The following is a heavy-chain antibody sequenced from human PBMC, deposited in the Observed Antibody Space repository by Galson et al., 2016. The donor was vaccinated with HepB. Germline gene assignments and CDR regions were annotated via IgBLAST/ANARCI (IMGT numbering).Heavy chain of an antibody. J-gene: IGHJ5*02. CDR2: IFSNDEK. CDR3: ARIIPPFSSGWQNWFDP. D-gene: IGHD6-19*01. Sequence: PALVKPTQTLTLTCTVSGFSLTNGRMGVSWIRQPPGKALEWLAHIFSNDEKSYSTPLKSRLTISKDTSKSQVVLMMTNMAPEDTATYYCARIIPPFSSGWQNWFDPWGQGTLVIVSS. CDR1: GFSLTNGRMG. V-gene: IGHV2-26*01.